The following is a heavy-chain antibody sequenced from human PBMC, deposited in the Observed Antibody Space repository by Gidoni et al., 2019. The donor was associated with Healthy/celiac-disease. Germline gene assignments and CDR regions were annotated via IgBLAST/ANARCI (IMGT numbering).Heavy chain of an antibody. J-gene: IGHJ3*02. CDR3: TRGGSYDFWSGYPFAFDI. CDR2: IKSKTDGGTT. Sequence: EVQLVESGGGLVKPGGSLRLSCAASVFTFSNAWMHWVRQAPGKGLEWVGRIKSKTDGGTTDYAAPVKGRFTISRDDSKNTLYLQMNSLKTEDTAVYYCTRGGSYDFWSGYPFAFDIWRQGTMVTVSS. D-gene: IGHD3-3*01. CDR1: VFTFSNAW. V-gene: IGHV3-15*07.